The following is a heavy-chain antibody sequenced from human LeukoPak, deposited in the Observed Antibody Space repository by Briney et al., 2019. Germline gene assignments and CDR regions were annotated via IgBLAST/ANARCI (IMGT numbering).Heavy chain of an antibody. Sequence: GESLKISCKGSGYSFPTYWIAWVRQMHGKGLEWMGTIYPDESNIRYSPSFQGQVTISADKSISTAYLQKSRLKASDTAMYYCARPPSRGYSSSFEYWGQGTLVTVSS. D-gene: IGHD2-2*03. V-gene: IGHV5-51*01. CDR2: IYPDESNI. CDR1: GYSFPTYW. J-gene: IGHJ4*02. CDR3: ARPPSRGYSSSFEY.